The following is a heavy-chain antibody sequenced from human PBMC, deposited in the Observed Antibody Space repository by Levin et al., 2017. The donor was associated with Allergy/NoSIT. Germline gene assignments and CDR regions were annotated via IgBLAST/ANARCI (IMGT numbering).Heavy chain of an antibody. CDR2: IYYTGST. J-gene: IGHJ4*02. D-gene: IGHD3-10*01. CDR3: ARDQGVRGVIR. V-gene: IGHV4-59*01. CDR1: GGSISSDY. Sequence: SETLSLTCTVSGGSISSDYWGWIRQPPGKGLEWIGYIYYTGSTNYSPSLKNRVTISLDTSKNQFSLNLTSVTAADTAVYFCARDQGVRGVIRWGQGSLVTVSS.